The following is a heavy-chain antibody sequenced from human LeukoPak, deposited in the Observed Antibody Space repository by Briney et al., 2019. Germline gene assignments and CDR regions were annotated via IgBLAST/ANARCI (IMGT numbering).Heavy chain of an antibody. Sequence: GGTLRLSCAASGFTFSVFWMHWVRQTPGTGPVWVSRINPDGSTTTYADSVKGRFTISRDNAKNTLYLQISSLRAEDTAVYYCARDMWGTFDYWGQGTLVTVSS. V-gene: IGHV3-74*01. CDR3: ARDMWGTFDY. D-gene: IGHD7-27*01. CDR1: GFTFSVFW. CDR2: INPDGSTT. J-gene: IGHJ4*02.